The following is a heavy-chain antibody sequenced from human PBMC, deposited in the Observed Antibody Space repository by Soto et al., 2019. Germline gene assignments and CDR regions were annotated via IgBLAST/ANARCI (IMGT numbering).Heavy chain of an antibody. CDR3: ARVEYSGFESFFDS. V-gene: IGHV4-30-2*01. CDR1: GASISSGDYS. CDR2: IHHGGTP. D-gene: IGHD5-12*01. J-gene: IGHJ4*02. Sequence: TLSLTCAVSGASISSGDYSWSWVRQPPGKGLEWIGHIHHGGTPYYKASLKSRVTISQDRSKNQFSLSLSSVTAADTAMYFCARVEYSGFESFFDSWGQGILVTVYS.